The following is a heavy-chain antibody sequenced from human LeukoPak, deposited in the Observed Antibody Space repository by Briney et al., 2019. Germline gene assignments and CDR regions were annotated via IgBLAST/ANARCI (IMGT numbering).Heavy chain of an antibody. CDR2: ISGSGGNT. V-gene: IGHV3-23*01. CDR3: AKKRYGDYCFDD. J-gene: IGHJ4*02. CDR1: GFTFSSYA. Sequence: GESLRLSCAASGFTFSSYAMTWVRQAPGKGLEWVSGISGSGGNTYYADSVKGLCTISRDNSKNTLNLQMNSLRAEDTAVYYCAKKRYGDYCFDDWGQGTLVTVSS. D-gene: IGHD4-17*01.